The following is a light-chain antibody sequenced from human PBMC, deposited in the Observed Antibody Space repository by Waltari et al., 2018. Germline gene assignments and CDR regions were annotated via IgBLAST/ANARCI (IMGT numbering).Light chain of an antibody. J-gene: IGLJ6*01. Sequence: QSVLTQPPSASGTPGQRVTISCSGSSSNIGSNTVNWYQQLPGTAPKLLNYSNNRRPSGVPDRFSGSKSGTSASLAISGLQSEDEADYYCAAWDDSLNGNVFGSGTKVTVL. CDR1: SSNIGSNT. V-gene: IGLV1-44*01. CDR3: AAWDDSLNGNV. CDR2: SNN.